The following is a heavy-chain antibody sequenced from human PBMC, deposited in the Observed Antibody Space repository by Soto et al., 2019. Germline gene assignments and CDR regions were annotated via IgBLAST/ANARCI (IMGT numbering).Heavy chain of an antibody. CDR2: MNAKSGDT. CDR1: GYTFSDFD. D-gene: IGHD3-16*01. CDR3: ARGNPFNYAGFDV. J-gene: IGHJ6*02. Sequence: ASVKVSCKASGYTFSDFDINWLRQASGQGPEWMGWMNAKSGDTFFAQRFQGKFNMTWDTSLSTAYMEAGSLTSDDTAIYYCARGNPFNYAGFDVWGQGTTVTVSS. V-gene: IGHV1-8*01.